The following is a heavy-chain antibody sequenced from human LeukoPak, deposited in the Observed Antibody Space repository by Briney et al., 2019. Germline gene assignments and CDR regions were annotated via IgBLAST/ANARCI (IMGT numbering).Heavy chain of an antibody. Sequence: PSETLSLTCTVSGGSISSSAYHWGWIRQPPGKGLEWIGSIHYSGSTYYNPSLKSRVTISVDTSKNQFSLKLSSVTAADTAVYYCARLGYCSGGSCYPVGYWGQGTLVTVSS. CDR3: ARLGYCSGGSCYPVGY. V-gene: IGHV4-39*01. D-gene: IGHD2-15*01. CDR2: IHYSGST. CDR1: GGSISSSAYH. J-gene: IGHJ4*02.